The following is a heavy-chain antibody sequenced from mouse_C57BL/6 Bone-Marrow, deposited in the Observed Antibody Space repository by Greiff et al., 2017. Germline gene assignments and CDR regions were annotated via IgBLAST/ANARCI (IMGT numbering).Heavy chain of an antibody. CDR3: ARWNGNVDY. V-gene: IGHV1-61*01. Sequence: QVQLQQPGAELVRPGSSVKLSCKASGYTFTSYWMDWVKQRPGQGLELIGNIYPSDSETHYNQKFKDKATLTVDKSSSPAYMQLSSLTSEDSAVYYCARWNGNVDYWGQGTTLTVSS. CDR1: GYTFTSYW. CDR2: IYPSDSET. D-gene: IGHD2-1*01. J-gene: IGHJ2*01.